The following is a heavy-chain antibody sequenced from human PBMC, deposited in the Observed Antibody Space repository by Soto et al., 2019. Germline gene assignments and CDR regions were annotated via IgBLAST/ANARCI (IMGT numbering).Heavy chain of an antibody. J-gene: IGHJ4*02. CDR2: INPKSGGT. CDR3: VRDGLVSSARYYFDY. Sequence: ASVKVSCKASGYTFTDCYIHWVRQAPGQGLEWMGWINPKSGGTNIAQRFKGRVNMTRDMSISTVYMEMNRLKSDDTAVYYCVRDGLVSSARYYFDYWGQGTLVTVSS. V-gene: IGHV1-2*02. D-gene: IGHD6-13*01. CDR1: GYTFTDCY.